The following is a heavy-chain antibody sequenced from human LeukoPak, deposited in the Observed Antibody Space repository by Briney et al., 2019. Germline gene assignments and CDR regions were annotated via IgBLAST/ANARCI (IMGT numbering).Heavy chain of an antibody. J-gene: IGHJ4*02. CDR2: IYYSGST. V-gene: IGHV4-59*01. Sequence: SETLSLTCTVSGGSISSYYWSWIRQPPGKGLEWIGYIYYSGSTNYNPSLKSRVTTSVDTSKNQFSLKLSSVTAADTAVYYCAREIHSSGYYQNYYFDYWGQGTLVTVSS. CDR3: AREIHSSGYYQNYYFDY. D-gene: IGHD3-22*01. CDR1: GGSISSYY.